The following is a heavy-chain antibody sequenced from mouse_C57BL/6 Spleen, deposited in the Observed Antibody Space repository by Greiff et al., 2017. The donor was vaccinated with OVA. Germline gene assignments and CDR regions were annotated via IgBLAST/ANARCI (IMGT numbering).Heavy chain of an antibody. V-gene: IGHV1-66*01. CDR1: GYSFTSYY. J-gene: IGHJ4*01. CDR3: ARSLYYGNPMDY. D-gene: IGHD2-1*01. Sequence: QVHVKQSGPELVKPGASVKISCKASGYSFTSYYIHWVKQRPGQGLEWIGWIYPGSGNTKYNEQFKGKATLTADTSSSTAYMQLSSLTSEDSAVYYCARSLYYGNPMDYWGQGTSVTVSS. CDR2: IYPGSGNT.